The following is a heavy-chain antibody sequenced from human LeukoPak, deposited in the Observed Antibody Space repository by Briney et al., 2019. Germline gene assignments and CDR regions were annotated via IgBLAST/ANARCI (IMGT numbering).Heavy chain of an antibody. CDR2: ISGSGGST. Sequence: GGSLRLSCAASGFTFSSYGMSWVRQAPGKGLEWVSAISGSGGSTYYADSVKGRFTISRDNSKNTLYLQMNSLRAEDTAVYYCAKDHDYVWGSYHDHYYFDYWGQGTLVTVSS. J-gene: IGHJ4*02. D-gene: IGHD3-16*02. CDR3: AKDHDYVWGSYHDHYYFDY. V-gene: IGHV3-23*01. CDR1: GFTFSSYG.